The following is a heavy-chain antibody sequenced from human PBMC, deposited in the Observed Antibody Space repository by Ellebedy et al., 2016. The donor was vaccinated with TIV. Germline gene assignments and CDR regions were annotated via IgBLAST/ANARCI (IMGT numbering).Heavy chain of an antibody. Sequence: PGGSLRLSCAASGFTFSIYAMSWVRQAPGKGLEWVAATSYDGSTKRYADSVKGRFTISRDNSKNTLYLQMDRLRAEDTALYYCAKNRGGYGMDVWGPGTTVTVSS. CDR1: GFTFSIYA. CDR2: TSYDGSTK. J-gene: IGHJ6*02. CDR3: AKNRGGYGMDV. V-gene: IGHV3-30*18. D-gene: IGHD2/OR15-2a*01.